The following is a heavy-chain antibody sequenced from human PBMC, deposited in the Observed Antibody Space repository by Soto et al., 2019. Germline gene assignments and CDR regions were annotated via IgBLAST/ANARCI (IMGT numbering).Heavy chain of an antibody. J-gene: IGHJ6*02. CDR3: ARGRRSSWYNYFYYYGMDV. V-gene: IGHV1-8*01. CDR2: MNPNSGNT. Sequence: GASVKVSCKASGYTFTSYDINWVRQATGQGLEWMGWMNPNSGNTGYAQKFQGRVTMTRSTSISTAYMELSSLRSEDTAVYYCARGRRSSWYNYFYYYGMDVWGQGTTVTVSS. CDR1: GYTFTSYD. D-gene: IGHD6-13*01.